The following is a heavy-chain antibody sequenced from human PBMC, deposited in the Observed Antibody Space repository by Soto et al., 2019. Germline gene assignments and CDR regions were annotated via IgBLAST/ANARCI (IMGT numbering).Heavy chain of an antibody. Sequence: SETLSLTCTVSGSSIRSSRYYWGWIRQPPGKGLEWIGSIYYRVSTHDNPSLKSSVTISVDTSNNHFSLKLSSVTAADTAMNYGTGISMVRGVRYYYYGIDVWGQGTTVTVSS. D-gene: IGHD3-10*01. CDR3: TGISMVRGVRYYYYGIDV. CDR2: IYYRVST. V-gene: IGHV4-39*02. CDR1: GSSIRSSRYY. J-gene: IGHJ6*02.